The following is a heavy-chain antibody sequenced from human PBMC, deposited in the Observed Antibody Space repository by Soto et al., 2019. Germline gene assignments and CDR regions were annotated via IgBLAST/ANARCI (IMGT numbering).Heavy chain of an antibody. V-gene: IGHV3-48*02. D-gene: IGHD5-18*01. CDR2: LSSSGSTI. Sequence: QPGGSLRLSCAASGFTFSSYSMNWVRQAPGKGLEWVSYLSSSGSTIYYADSVKGRFTISRDNAKNSLFLQMNSLRDEDTAIYYCARGGSYGLNYHYYYGMDVWGQGTTVTVSS. CDR3: ARGGSYGLNYHYYYGMDV. CDR1: GFTFSSYS. J-gene: IGHJ6*02.